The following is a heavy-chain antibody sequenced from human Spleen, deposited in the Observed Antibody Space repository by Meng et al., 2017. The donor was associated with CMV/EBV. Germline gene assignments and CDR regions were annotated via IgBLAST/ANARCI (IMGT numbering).Heavy chain of an antibody. Sequence: ASVKVSCKASGYTFTGYYMHWVRQAPGQGLEWMGWINLNSGGTNYAQKFQGRVTMTRDTSISTAYMELSRLRSDDTAVYYCARGRSISLAGGYAFDIWGQGTMVTVSS. J-gene: IGHJ3*02. V-gene: IGHV1-2*02. CDR3: ARGRSISLAGGYAFDI. CDR2: INLNSGGT. D-gene: IGHD2/OR15-2a*01. CDR1: GYTFTGYY.